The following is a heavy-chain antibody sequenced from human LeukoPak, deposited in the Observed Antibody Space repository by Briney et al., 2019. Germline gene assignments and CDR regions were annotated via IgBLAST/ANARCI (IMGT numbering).Heavy chain of an antibody. J-gene: IGHJ5*02. D-gene: IGHD3-9*01. Sequence: GASVKVSCKTSGYTFTSYDINWVRQATGQGLEWMGWISAYNGNTSYAQKLQGRVTMTTDTSTSTAYMELRSLRSDDTAVYYCARSYFYDILTGYYIPDTSGWFDPWGQGTLVTVSS. CDR1: GYTFTSYD. CDR3: ARSYFYDILTGYYIPDTSGWFDP. CDR2: ISAYNGNT. V-gene: IGHV1-18*01.